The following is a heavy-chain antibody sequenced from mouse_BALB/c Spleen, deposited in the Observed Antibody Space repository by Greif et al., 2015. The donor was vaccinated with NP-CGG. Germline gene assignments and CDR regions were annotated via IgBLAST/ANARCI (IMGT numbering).Heavy chain of an antibody. J-gene: IGHJ2*01. CDR3: ARGTTAPDY. Sequence: DVQLQESGPELVKPGASVKISCKASGYSFTGYFMNWVMQSHGKSLEWIGRINPYNGDTFYNQKFKGKATLTVDKSSSTGHMELRSLASEDSAVYYCARGTTAPDYWGQGTTLTVSS. CDR1: GYSFTGYF. D-gene: IGHD1-2*01. V-gene: IGHV1-20*02. CDR2: INPYNGDT.